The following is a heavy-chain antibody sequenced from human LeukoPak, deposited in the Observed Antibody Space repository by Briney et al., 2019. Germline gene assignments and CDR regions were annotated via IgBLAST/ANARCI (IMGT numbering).Heavy chain of an antibody. V-gene: IGHV3-48*04. CDR3: ARVPAAAPGQGIDY. Sequence: GGSLRLSCAASGFTFSSYSMNWVRQAPGKGLEWVSYISSSSSTIYYADSVKGRFTISRDNAKNTLYLQVNSLRAEDTAVYYCARVPAAAPGQGIDYWGQGTLVTVSS. CDR1: GFTFSSYS. J-gene: IGHJ4*02. CDR2: ISSSSSTI. D-gene: IGHD6-13*01.